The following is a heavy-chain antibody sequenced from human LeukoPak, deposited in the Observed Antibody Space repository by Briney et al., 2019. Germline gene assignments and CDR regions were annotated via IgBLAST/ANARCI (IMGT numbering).Heavy chain of an antibody. CDR1: GFTFSSYE. V-gene: IGHV3-48*03. J-gene: IGHJ2*01. Sequence: GGYLRLSCAASGFTFSSYEMNWVRQAPGKGLEWVSYISSSGSTMYYADSVKGRFTISRDNAKNSLYLQMNSLRAEDTAVYYCARGDYGDYGYFDLWGRGTLVTVSS. D-gene: IGHD4-17*01. CDR3: ARGDYGDYGYFDL. CDR2: ISSSGSTM.